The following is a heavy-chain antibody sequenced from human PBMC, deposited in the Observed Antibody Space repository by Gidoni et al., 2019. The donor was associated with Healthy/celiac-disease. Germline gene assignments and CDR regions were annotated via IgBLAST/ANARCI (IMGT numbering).Heavy chain of an antibody. CDR1: GFTFSSYG. D-gene: IGHD1-7*01. CDR2: ISYDGSNK. J-gene: IGHJ5*02. Sequence: QVQLVESGGGVVQPGRSLRLSCAASGFTFSSYGMHWVRQAPGKGLEWLAVISYDGSNKYYADSVKGRFTISRDNSKNTLYLQMNSLRAEDTAVYYCAKDFLELRFGWFDPWGQGTLVTVSS. CDR3: AKDFLELRFGWFDP. V-gene: IGHV3-30*18.